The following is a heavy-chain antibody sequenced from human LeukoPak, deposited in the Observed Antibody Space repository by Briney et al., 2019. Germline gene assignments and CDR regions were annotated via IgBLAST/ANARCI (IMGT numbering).Heavy chain of an antibody. V-gene: IGHV3-30*18. D-gene: IGHD2-2*02. Sequence: PGGSLRLSCAASGFTFSNYGMHWVRQAPGKGLEWVTSISYDESSKYYADSVKGRFTISRDNSKNTLYLQMNSLRAEDTAVYYCAKIACSSTSCYRNYYYNMDVWGQGTTVTVSS. CDR1: GFTFSNYG. J-gene: IGHJ6*02. CDR2: ISYDESSK. CDR3: AKIACSSTSCYRNYYYNMDV.